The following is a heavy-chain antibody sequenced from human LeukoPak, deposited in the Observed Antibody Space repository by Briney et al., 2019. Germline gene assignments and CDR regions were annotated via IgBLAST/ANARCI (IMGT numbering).Heavy chain of an antibody. D-gene: IGHD3-10*01. V-gene: IGHV3-7*03. Sequence: GGSLRLSCAASGFTFSSYWMSGVRLAPGKGREGGANIKQDGSEKYYVDSVKGRFTISRDNAKNSLYLQMNNLRAEDTAVYYCARILWFGEGPMDVWGQGTTVTVSS. CDR3: ARILWFGEGPMDV. CDR1: GFTFSSYW. J-gene: IGHJ6*02. CDR2: IKQDGSEK.